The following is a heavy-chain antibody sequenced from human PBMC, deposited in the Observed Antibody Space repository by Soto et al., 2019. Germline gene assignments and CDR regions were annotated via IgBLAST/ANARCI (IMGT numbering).Heavy chain of an antibody. CDR2: ISSSSSYI. CDR3: ARVLKNSLRGILTGYFPLDY. CDR1: GFTFSSYS. J-gene: IGHJ4*02. D-gene: IGHD3-9*01. Sequence: EVQLVESGGGLVKPGGSLRLSCAASGFTFSSYSMNWVRQAPGKGLEWVSSISSSSSYIYYADSVKGRFTISRDNAKNSLYLQMNSLRAEDTAVYYCARVLKNSLRGILTGYFPLDYWGQGTLVTVSS. V-gene: IGHV3-21*01.